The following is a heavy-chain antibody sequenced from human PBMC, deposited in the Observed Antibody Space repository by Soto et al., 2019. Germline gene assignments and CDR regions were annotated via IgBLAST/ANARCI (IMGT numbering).Heavy chain of an antibody. J-gene: IGHJ5*02. Sequence: GSSVKVSCKTSGYTFSNYGITWVRQAPGQPLEWLGWISLYSDGTNYAQKFQGRVSMTTDTSTTTAYMELRSLRSDDTAVYYCARVVPGAEAWFGPWGQGTLVTVSS. CDR3: ARVVPGAEAWFGP. CDR2: ISLYSDGT. D-gene: IGHD2-2*01. V-gene: IGHV1-18*01. CDR1: GYTFSNYG.